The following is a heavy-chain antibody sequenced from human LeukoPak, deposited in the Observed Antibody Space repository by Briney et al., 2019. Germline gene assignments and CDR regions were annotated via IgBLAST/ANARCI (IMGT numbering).Heavy chain of an antibody. Sequence: GGSLRLSCAASGFTFSSYGMHWVRQAPGKGLEWVAVMSYDGSNKYYADSVKGRFTISRDNSKNTLYLQMNSLRAEDTAVYYCAKDHSGRYVAPPGYWGQGTLVTVSS. CDR2: MSYDGSNK. V-gene: IGHV3-30*18. J-gene: IGHJ4*02. CDR1: GFTFSSYG. CDR3: AKDHSGRYVAPPGY. D-gene: IGHD6-19*01.